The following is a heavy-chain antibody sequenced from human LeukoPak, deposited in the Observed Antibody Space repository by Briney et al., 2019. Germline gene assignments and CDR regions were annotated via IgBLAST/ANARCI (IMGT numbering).Heavy chain of an antibody. V-gene: IGHV3-23*01. D-gene: IGHD3-3*01. CDR1: GFTFNSFA. J-gene: IGHJ5*02. CDR2: TRGSGGGT. CDR3: ARDAGWRLDP. Sequence: PGGSLRLSCAASGFTFNSFAMSWVRQAPGKGLEWVSATRGSGGGTYYADSVKGRFTISSDNSKNTLYLQMNSLKTEDTAVYYCARDAGWRLDPWGQGTLVTVSS.